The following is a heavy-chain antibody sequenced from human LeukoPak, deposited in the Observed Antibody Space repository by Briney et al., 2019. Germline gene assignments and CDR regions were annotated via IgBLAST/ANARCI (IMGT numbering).Heavy chain of an antibody. Sequence: GASVKVSCKVSGYTLTELSMHWVRQAPGKGLEWMGGFDPEDGETIYAQKFQGRVTMTEDTSTDTAYMELRSLRSDDTAVYYCARDQYYDSKGWFDPWGQGTLVTVSS. CDR2: FDPEDGET. J-gene: IGHJ5*02. D-gene: IGHD3-22*01. CDR3: ARDQYYDSKGWFDP. V-gene: IGHV1-24*01. CDR1: GYTLTELS.